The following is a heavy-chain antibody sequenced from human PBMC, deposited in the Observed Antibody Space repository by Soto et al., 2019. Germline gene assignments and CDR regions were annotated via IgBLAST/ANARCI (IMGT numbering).Heavy chain of an antibody. CDR1: GGSFSGCY. CDR3: ARGLNFCSGGSCYLGWFDP. J-gene: IGHJ5*02. Sequence: SETLSLTCAVYGGSFSGCYWSWIRQPPGKGLEWIGEINHSGSTNYNPSLKSRVTISVDTPKNQFSLKLSSVTAADTAVYYCARGLNFCSGGSCYLGWFDPWGQGTLVTVSS. V-gene: IGHV4-34*01. D-gene: IGHD2-15*01. CDR2: INHSGST.